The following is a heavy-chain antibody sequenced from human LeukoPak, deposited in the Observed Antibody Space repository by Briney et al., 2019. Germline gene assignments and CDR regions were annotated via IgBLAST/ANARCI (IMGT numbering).Heavy chain of an antibody. V-gene: IGHV3-30*02. J-gene: IGHJ4*02. CDR3: ATQFPKLTIFGLSY. CDR1: GFTFSSYG. CDR2: IRYDGSNK. Sequence: GGSLRLSCAASGFTFSSYGMHWVRQAPGKGLEWVAFIRYDGSNKYYADSVKGRFTLSRDNSKNTLYLQMNSLRAEDTAVYQCATQFPKLTIFGLSYRGQGTLVTVSS. D-gene: IGHD3-3*02.